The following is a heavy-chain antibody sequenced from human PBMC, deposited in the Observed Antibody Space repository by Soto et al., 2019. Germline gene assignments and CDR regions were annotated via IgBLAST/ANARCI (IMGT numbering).Heavy chain of an antibody. J-gene: IGHJ4*02. CDR3: ACGVARGVSNY. CDR1: GFTVSSNY. D-gene: IGHD3-10*01. CDR2: ISSGAYT. Sequence: GGSLRLSCAASGFTVSSNYMSWVRQAPGKGLEWVSIISSGAYTYYADSVKGRFTISRDNSKNTLYLQMNSLRAEDTAVYYCACGVARGVSNYWGQGTLVTVSS. V-gene: IGHV3-53*01.